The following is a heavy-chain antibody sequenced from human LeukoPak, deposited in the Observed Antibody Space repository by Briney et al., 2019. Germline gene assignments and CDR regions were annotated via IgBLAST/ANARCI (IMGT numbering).Heavy chain of an antibody. CDR3: ARLWPFSEGYFDY. J-gene: IGHJ4*02. V-gene: IGHV4-38-2*01. D-gene: IGHD2-21*01. CDR2: IYHSGST. CDR1: GYSISSGCY. Sequence: SETLSLTCAVSGYSISSGCYWGWIRQPPGKGLEWIGSIYHSGSTYYNPSLKSRVTISVDTSKNQFSLKLSPVTAADTAVYYCARLWPFSEGYFDYWGQGTLVTVSS.